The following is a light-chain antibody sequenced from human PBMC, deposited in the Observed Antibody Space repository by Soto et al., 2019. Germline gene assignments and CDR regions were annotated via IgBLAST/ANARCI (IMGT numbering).Light chain of an antibody. CDR2: DVS. V-gene: IGLV2-14*03. CDR3: SSYTSSRTHVV. CDR1: SADVGGYNF. J-gene: IGLJ2*01. Sequence: QSALTQPASVSGSPGQSITISCTGTSADVGGYNFVSWYQHHPGKAPKLMIYDVSNRPSGVSNRFSGSKSANTASLTISGLQAEDEADYYCSSYTSSRTHVVFGGGIKLTVL.